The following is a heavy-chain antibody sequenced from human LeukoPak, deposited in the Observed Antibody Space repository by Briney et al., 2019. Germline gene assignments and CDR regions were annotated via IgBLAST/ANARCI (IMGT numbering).Heavy chain of an antibody. J-gene: IGHJ5*02. Sequence: ASVEVSCKASGYTFTSYAMHWVRQAPGQRLEWMGWINAGNGNTKYSQKFQGRVTITRDTSASTAYMELSSLRSEDTAVYYCASDYYDSSGYQASTGFDPWGQGTLVTVSS. CDR2: INAGNGNT. CDR3: ASDYYDSSGYQASTGFDP. CDR1: GYTFTSYA. D-gene: IGHD3-22*01. V-gene: IGHV1-3*01.